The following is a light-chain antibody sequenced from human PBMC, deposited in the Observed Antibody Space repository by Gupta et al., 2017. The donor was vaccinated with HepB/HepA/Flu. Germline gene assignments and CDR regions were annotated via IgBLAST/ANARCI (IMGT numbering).Light chain of an antibody. Sequence: QPALPPPASVSASPGPSITISCTGISSDFGDFNHVSWYQHYPGKAPKLLISDVVNRPSGISSRFSGSKSGNTASLTISGGQVEDEGDYYCTSFTYTPTLVVFGGGTKVTVL. CDR3: TSFTYTPTLVV. J-gene: IGLJ2*01. CDR1: SSDFGDFNH. CDR2: DVV. V-gene: IGLV2-14*03.